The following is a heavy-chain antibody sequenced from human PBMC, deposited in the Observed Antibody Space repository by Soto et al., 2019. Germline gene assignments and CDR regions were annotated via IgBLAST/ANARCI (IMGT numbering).Heavy chain of an antibody. CDR1: GGSISSGGYS. D-gene: IGHD3-22*01. J-gene: IGHJ6*02. CDR3: ARERYYDSSGYAPRHYGMDV. Sequence: SETLSLTCAVSGGSISSGGYSWSWIRQPPGKGLEWIGYIYHSGSTYYNPSLKSRVTISVDRSKNQFSLKLSSVTAADTAVYYCARERYYDSSGYAPRHYGMDVWGQGTTVTVSS. CDR2: IYHSGST. V-gene: IGHV4-30-2*01.